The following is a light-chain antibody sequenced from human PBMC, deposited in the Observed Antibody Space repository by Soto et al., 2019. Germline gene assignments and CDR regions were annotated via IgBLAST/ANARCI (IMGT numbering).Light chain of an antibody. CDR1: QSVSSY. Sequence: EIVLTQSPATLSLSPGERATLSCRASQSVSSYLAWYQQKPGQAPRLLIYDASSRATGIPARFSGSGSGTEFTLIISSLEPEDFAVYYCQQRSNWSVTFGQGTRVDIK. V-gene: IGKV3-11*01. CDR2: DAS. CDR3: QQRSNWSVT. J-gene: IGKJ1*01.